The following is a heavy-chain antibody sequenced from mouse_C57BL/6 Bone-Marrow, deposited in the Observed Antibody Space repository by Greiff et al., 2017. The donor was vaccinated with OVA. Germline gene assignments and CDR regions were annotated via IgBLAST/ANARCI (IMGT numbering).Heavy chain of an antibody. V-gene: IGHV10-1*01. CDR3: VRQDVYWYFDV. J-gene: IGHJ1*03. CDR1: GFSFNTYA. CDR2: IRSKSNNYAT. Sequence: EVQLVESGGGLVQPKGSLKLSCAASGFSFNTYAMNWVRQAPGKGLEWVARIRSKSNNYATYYADSVKDRFTISRDDSESMLYLQMNNLKTEDTAMYNCVRQDVYWYFDVWGTGTTVTVSS.